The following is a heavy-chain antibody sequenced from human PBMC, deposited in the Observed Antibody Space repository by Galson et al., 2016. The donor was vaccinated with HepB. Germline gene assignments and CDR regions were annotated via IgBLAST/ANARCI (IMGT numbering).Heavy chain of an antibody. D-gene: IGHD2-2*01. CDR2: ISSFSETI. CDR1: GFTFSSYG. V-gene: IGHV3-48*02. CDR3: ARLSDACAQDY. J-gene: IGHJ4*02. Sequence: SLRLSCAASGFTFSSYGMTWVRQAPGQGLEWISYISSFSETIYYADSVKGRFTISRDEAKNSLYLQMNSLRDGDTAIYYCARLSDACAQDYWGQGTLVIVSS.